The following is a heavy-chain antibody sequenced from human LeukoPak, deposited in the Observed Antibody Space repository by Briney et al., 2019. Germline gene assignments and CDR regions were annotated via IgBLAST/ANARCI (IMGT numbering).Heavy chain of an antibody. CDR1: GLTFSNYA. D-gene: IGHD6-13*01. CDR3: ARDLMGIAYRGAFYY. Sequence: GGSLRLSCAASGLTFSNYAMSWVRQAPGKGLEWVSAINDSGGSTYYADSVKGRFTISRDNAKNSLYLQMNSLRAEDTAVYYCARDLMGIAYRGAFYYWGQGTLVTVSS. V-gene: IGHV3-23*01. CDR2: INDSGGST. J-gene: IGHJ4*02.